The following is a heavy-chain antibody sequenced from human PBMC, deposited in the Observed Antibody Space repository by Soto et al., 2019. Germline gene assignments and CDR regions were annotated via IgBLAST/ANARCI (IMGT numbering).Heavy chain of an antibody. J-gene: IGHJ4*02. CDR2: IVVASGKT. Sequence: SVKVSCKGSGFTFSRSAVQWVRQARGQGLEWIGWIVVASGKTDYAQNLQERVTITRDMSTSTAYMELSSLSSEDTAVYYCAATLDWGSYDFGGYPSWGQGTPVTVSS. CDR1: GFTFSRSA. D-gene: IGHD3-22*01. CDR3: AATLDWGSYDFGGYPS. V-gene: IGHV1-58*01.